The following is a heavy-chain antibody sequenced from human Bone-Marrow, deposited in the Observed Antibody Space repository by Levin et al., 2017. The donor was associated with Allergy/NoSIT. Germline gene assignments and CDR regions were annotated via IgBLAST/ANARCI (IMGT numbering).Heavy chain of an antibody. CDR2: INPSGGST. V-gene: IGHV1-46*01. Sequence: GESLKISCKASGYTFTSYYMHWVRQAPGQGLEWMGIINPSGGSTSYAQKFQGRVTMTRDTSTSTVYMELSSLRSEDTAVYYCARVYYYDSSGYYNNWFDPWGQGTLVTVSS. D-gene: IGHD3-22*01. CDR3: ARVYYYDSSGYYNNWFDP. CDR1: GYTFTSYY. J-gene: IGHJ5*02.